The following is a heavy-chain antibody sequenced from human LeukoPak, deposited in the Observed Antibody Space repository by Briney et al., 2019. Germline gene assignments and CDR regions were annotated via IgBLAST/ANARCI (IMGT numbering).Heavy chain of an antibody. CDR2: VSYDESNK. CDR3: AKGPGSYYYDSTGYFDY. CDR1: GFTFSRYG. V-gene: IGHV3-30*18. J-gene: IGHJ4*02. Sequence: GGSLRLSCEASGFTFSRYGMHWVHQAPGKGLEWVTVVSYDESNKFYADSVRGRFTISRDNSKNTLYLQMNSLRAEDTDVYYCAKGPGSYYYDSTGYFDYWGRGTLVTVSS. D-gene: IGHD3-22*01.